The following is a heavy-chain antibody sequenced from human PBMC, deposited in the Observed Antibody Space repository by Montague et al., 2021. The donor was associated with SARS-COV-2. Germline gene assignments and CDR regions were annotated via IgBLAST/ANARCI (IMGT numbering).Heavy chain of an antibody. J-gene: IGHJ5*02. V-gene: IGHV4-61*01. D-gene: IGHD3-22*01. CDR3: AREYFDSSGLVWIDP. CDR2: IYYSGKTYT. Sequence: SETLSLTCTVSGDSVCSGSYYWRWIRQPPGNGLQWIAYIYYSGKTYTKYNPSLESRVSISVDTSKNQFSLKLTSGSAADTAVYYCAREYFDSSGLVWIDPWGQGTLVIVSS. CDR1: GDSVCSGSYY.